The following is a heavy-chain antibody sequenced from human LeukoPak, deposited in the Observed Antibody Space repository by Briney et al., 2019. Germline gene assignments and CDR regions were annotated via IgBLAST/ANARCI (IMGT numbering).Heavy chain of an antibody. Sequence: ASVKVSCKASGYTFTSYDINWVPQATGQGLEWMGWMNPNSGNTGYAQKFQGRVTITRNTPISTAYMELSRLRSEDTAVYYCARWYYDFWSGYYYFDYWGQGTLVTVSS. V-gene: IGHV1-8*02. CDR3: ARWYYDFWSGYYYFDY. J-gene: IGHJ4*02. D-gene: IGHD3-3*01. CDR2: MNPNSGNT. CDR1: GYTFTSYD.